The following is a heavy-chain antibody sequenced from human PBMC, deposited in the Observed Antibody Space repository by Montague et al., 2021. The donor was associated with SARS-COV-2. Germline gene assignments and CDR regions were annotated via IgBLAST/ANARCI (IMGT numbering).Heavy chain of an antibody. CDR1: GGSISSHF. CDR3: AGATSVRGAVSWFDP. V-gene: IGHV4-59*11. J-gene: IGHJ5*02. Sequence: SETLSPTCTVSGGSISSHFWSFIRQPPGKGLEWIGYINSNGGTNDNPSLMSRLTMSVDTSKNQSSLQLRSMTPADTAVYFCAGATSVRGAVSWFDPWGQGILVTVSS. D-gene: IGHD3-10*01. CDR2: INSNGGT.